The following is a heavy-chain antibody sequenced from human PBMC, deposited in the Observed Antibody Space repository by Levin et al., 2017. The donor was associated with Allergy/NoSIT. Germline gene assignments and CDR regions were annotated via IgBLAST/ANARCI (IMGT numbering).Heavy chain of an antibody. Sequence: GGSLRLSCAASGFTFSGYAMSWVRQAPGKGLEWVSAISGNGRTTNYADSVKDRFTISRDNSKNTLFLQMNSLRNDDTAVYFCVREADCTSTSCYYFDSWGQGILVTVSS. CDR1: GFTFSGYA. CDR2: ISGNGRTT. J-gene: IGHJ4*02. V-gene: IGHV3-23*01. CDR3: VREADCTSTSCYYFDS. D-gene: IGHD2-2*01.